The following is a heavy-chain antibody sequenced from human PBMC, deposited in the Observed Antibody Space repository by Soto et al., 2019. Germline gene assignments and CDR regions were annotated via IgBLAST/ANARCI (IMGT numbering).Heavy chain of an antibody. CDR1: GGTFSSYP. V-gene: IGHV1-69*06. CDR3: ASSSGNNYGVGTNYYFDY. CDR2: IIPIFGTA. D-gene: IGHD1-26*01. J-gene: IGHJ4*02. Sequence: QVQLVQSGAEVKKPGSSVKVSCKASGGTFSSYPLSWVRQAPGQGLEWMGGIIPIFGTANYAQKFQDRVTITADKSTNTAFMELSSLKSEDTAMYYCASSSGNNYGVGTNYYFDYWGQGTLVTVSS.